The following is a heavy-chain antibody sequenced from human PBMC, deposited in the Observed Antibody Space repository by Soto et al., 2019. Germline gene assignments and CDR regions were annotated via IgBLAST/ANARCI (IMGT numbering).Heavy chain of an antibody. J-gene: IGHJ6*02. D-gene: IGHD6-6*01. CDR3: ASGSIAAPYYYGMDV. V-gene: IGHV1-46*01. CDR2: INPSGGST. Sequence: ASVKVSCKASGYTFTSYYMHWVRQAPGQGLEWMGIINPSGGSTSYAQKFQGRVTMTRDTSTSTVYMELSSLRSEDTAVYYCASGSIAAPYYYGMDVWGQGTTVTVSS. CDR1: GYTFTSYY.